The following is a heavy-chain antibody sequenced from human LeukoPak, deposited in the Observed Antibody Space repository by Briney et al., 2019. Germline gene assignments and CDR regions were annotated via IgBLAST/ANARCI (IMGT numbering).Heavy chain of an antibody. D-gene: IGHD4-11*01. Sequence: PGGSLRLSCAASGFTFSSYAMSWVCQAPGKGLEWVSAISGSGGSTYYADSVKGRFTISRDNSKNTLYLQMNSLRAEDTAVYYCAKLPLQDYRGNWFDPWGQGTLVTVSS. CDR1: GFTFSSYA. CDR2: ISGSGGST. V-gene: IGHV3-23*01. CDR3: AKLPLQDYRGNWFDP. J-gene: IGHJ5*02.